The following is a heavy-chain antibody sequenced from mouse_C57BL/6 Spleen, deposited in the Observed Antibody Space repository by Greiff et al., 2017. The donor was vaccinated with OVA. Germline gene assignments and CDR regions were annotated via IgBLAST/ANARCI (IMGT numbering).Heavy chain of an antibody. V-gene: IGHV2-2*01. D-gene: IGHD1-1*01. CDR3: AFNYYGSNYAMDY. Sequence: QVQLQQSGPGLVQPSQSLSITCTVSGFSLTSYGVHWVRQSPGKGLEWLGVIWSGGSTDYNAAFISRLSISKDNSKSKVFFKMNSLQADDTAIYYCAFNYYGSNYAMDYWGQGTSVTVSS. CDR1: GFSLTSYG. J-gene: IGHJ4*01. CDR2: IWSGGST.